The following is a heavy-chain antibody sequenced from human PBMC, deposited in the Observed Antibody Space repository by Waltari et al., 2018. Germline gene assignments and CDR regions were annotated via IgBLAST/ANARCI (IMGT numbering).Heavy chain of an antibody. CDR1: GFTFSDLW. Sequence: DVQLVESGGGLVQPGGSLRLSCAASGFTFSDLWMSWVRLAPGKGLEWVANIRHDGGAQDYVDFAKGRFTISRDNAKNSLFPQMNSLRAEDTAVYFCARVFNDNDAADYWGQGTLVIVSS. D-gene: IGHD1-1*01. V-gene: IGHV3-7*01. CDR2: IRHDGGAQ. CDR3: ARVFNDNDAADY. J-gene: IGHJ4*02.